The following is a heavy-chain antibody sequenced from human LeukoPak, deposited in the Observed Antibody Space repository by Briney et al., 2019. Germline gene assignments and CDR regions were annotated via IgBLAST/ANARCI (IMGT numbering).Heavy chain of an antibody. Sequence: PGGSLRLSCAASGFTFSSYSMNWVRQAPGKGLEWVSGINWNGGRTGYADSVRGRFTISRDNAKNSLYLQMSSLGAEDTAFYYCARDPLIAAGGVNWFDPWGQGTLVTVST. CDR1: GFTFSSYS. V-gene: IGHV3-20*04. CDR3: ARDPLIAAGGVNWFDP. CDR2: INWNGGRT. J-gene: IGHJ5*02. D-gene: IGHD6-13*01.